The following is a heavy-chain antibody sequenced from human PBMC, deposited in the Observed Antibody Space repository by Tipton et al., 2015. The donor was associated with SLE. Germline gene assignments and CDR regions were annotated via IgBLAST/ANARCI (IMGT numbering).Heavy chain of an antibody. V-gene: IGHV3-11*01. D-gene: IGHD3-3*01. J-gene: IGHJ4*02. CDR3: ARSPEDFWSGDSAWGYFDY. Sequence: GSLRLSCAVSGFTFSDYYMSWIRQAPGKGLEWVSYISSSGRPIYYADSVKGRFTISRDNAKNSLYLQMNSLRAADTAVYYCARSPEDFWSGDSAWGYFDYWGQGTLVTVSS. CDR2: ISSSGRPI. CDR1: GFTFSDYY.